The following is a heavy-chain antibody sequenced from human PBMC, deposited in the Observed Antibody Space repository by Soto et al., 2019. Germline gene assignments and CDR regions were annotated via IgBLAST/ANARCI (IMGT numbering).Heavy chain of an antibody. V-gene: IGHV3-11*01. D-gene: IGHD2-8*01. J-gene: IGHJ4*02. Sequence: WGSLRLSCAASGFTFSDYYISWIRQAQGKGPEWVSHISDTGGAVFDVDSVKGRFTISGDNAKNSLYLQMTSLTTEDTAVYCGARDPDTSNSVDYWGRRSLFTVSS. CDR3: ARDPDTSNSVDY. CDR1: GFTFSDYY. CDR2: ISDTGGAV.